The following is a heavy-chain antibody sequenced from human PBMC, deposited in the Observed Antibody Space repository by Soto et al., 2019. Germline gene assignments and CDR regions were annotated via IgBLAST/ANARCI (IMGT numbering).Heavy chain of an antibody. D-gene: IGHD3-10*01. V-gene: IGHV3-23*01. CDR1: GFTFSSNA. Sequence: GGSLRLSCAASGFTFSSNAMTWVRRAPGKGLEWVSVIANTGGDTLYEDSVKGRFTMSRDNSKNILYLQMNSLRAEDTAIYYCARASGESYPGSRVFDSWGQGTRVTVSS. CDR2: IANTGGDT. CDR3: ARASGESYPGSRVFDS. J-gene: IGHJ4*02.